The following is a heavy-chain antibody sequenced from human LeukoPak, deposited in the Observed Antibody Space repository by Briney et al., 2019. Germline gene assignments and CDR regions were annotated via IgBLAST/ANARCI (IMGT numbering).Heavy chain of an antibody. J-gene: IGHJ4*02. CDR3: AKDPTVTTGY. Sequence: PGGSLRLSCAASGFTFSSYGMHWVRQAPGKGLEWVAVISYDGSNKYYADSVKGRFTISRDNSKNTLYLQMNNLRAEDTAVYYCAKDPTVTTGYWGQGTLVTVSS. CDR1: GFTFSSYG. D-gene: IGHD4-4*01. V-gene: IGHV3-30*18. CDR2: ISYDGSNK.